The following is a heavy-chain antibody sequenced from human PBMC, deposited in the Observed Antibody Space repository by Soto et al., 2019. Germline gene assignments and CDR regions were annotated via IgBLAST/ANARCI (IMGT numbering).Heavy chain of an antibody. J-gene: IGHJ4*02. Sequence: EVQLLESGGGLVQPGGSLRLSCAASGFTFSSYAMSWVRQAPGKGLEWVSAISGSGGSTYYADSVKGRFTISSDNSKNTLYLQMNSLRAEDTAVYYCAKGGSGLRFLEWLLYSDYWGQGTLVTVSS. CDR3: AKGGSGLRFLEWLLYSDY. D-gene: IGHD3-3*01. CDR1: GFTFSSYA. V-gene: IGHV3-23*01. CDR2: ISGSGGST.